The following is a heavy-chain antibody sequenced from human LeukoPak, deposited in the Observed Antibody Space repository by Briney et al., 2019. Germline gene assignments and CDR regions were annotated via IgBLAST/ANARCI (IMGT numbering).Heavy chain of an antibody. Sequence: SQTLSLTCAISGDSVSSNSAAWNWIRQSPSRGLEWLGRTYYRSKWYNDYAVSVKSRITINPDTSKNQFSLQLNSVPPEDTAVYYYARGLRYCSSTSCPMVYYYYYMDVWGKGTTVTVSS. D-gene: IGHD2-2*01. V-gene: IGHV6-1*01. J-gene: IGHJ6*03. CDR1: GDSVSSNSAA. CDR2: TYYRSKWYN. CDR3: ARGLRYCSSTSCPMVYYYYYMDV.